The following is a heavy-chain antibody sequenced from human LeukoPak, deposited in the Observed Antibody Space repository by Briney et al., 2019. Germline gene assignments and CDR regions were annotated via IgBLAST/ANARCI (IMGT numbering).Heavy chain of an antibody. CDR3: AKDRTYYDSSGYDY. CDR2: ISWNSGSI. D-gene: IGHD3-22*01. Sequence: GGSLRLSCPASGFTFDDYAIHWVRQAPGEGLEWVLGISWNSGSIGYADSVKGRFTISRDNAKNSLYLQMNSLRAEDTALYYCAKDRTYYDSSGYDYWGQGTLVTVSS. J-gene: IGHJ4*02. V-gene: IGHV3-9*01. CDR1: GFTFDDYA.